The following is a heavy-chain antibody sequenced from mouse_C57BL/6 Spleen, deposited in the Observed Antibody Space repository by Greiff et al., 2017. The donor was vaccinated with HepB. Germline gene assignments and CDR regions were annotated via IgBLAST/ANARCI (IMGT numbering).Heavy chain of an antibody. CDR2: IDPSDSYT. V-gene: IGHV1-69*01. CDR3: ERVYGSSLGYWYFDV. Sequence: QVQLQQPGAELVMPGASVKLSCKASGYTFTSYWMHWVKQRPGQGLEWIGEIDPSDSYTNYNQKFKGKSTLTVDKSSSTAYMQLSSLTSEDSAVYYWERVYGSSLGYWYFDVWGTGTTVTVSS. J-gene: IGHJ1*03. CDR1: GYTFTSYW. D-gene: IGHD1-1*01.